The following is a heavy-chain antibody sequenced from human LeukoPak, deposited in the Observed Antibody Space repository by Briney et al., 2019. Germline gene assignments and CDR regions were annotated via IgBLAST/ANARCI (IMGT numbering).Heavy chain of an antibody. V-gene: IGHV3-23*01. D-gene: IGHD5-24*01. CDR3: ARQMATMQSKYFDY. CDR2: ISGSGGST. CDR1: GFTFSSYA. Sequence: GGSLRLSCAASGFTFSSYAMSGVGHAPGRGLEWVSAISGSGGSTYYADSVKGRFTISRDNAKNSLYLQMNSLRAEDTALYYCARQMATMQSKYFDYWGQGTVLTVST. J-gene: IGHJ4*02.